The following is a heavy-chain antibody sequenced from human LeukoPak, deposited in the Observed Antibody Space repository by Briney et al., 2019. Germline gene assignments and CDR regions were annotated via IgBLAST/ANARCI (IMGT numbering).Heavy chain of an antibody. J-gene: IGHJ4*02. CDR3: ATAELKDS. Sequence: ASVSVSCKIFGYTLTKLSIHWVRQAPGKGFEWMGGFDPEDGETIYAQRFQARVTMTEDTSTDTAYMELSSLRSEDTAVYYCATAELKDSWGQGTLVTVSS. CDR1: GYTLTKLS. V-gene: IGHV1-24*01. CDR2: FDPEDGET.